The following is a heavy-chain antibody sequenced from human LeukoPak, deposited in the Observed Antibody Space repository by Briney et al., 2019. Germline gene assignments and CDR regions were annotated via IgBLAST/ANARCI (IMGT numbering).Heavy chain of an antibody. V-gene: IGHV3-21*01. D-gene: IGHD6-19*01. J-gene: IGHJ5*02. CDR3: ARTGSGWSGNWFDP. CDR2: ISSSYI. Sequence: GGSLRLSCAASGFTFSSYSMNWVRQAPGKGLEWVSSISSSYIYYADSVKGRFTISRDNAKNSLYLQMNSLRAEDTAVYYCARTGSGWSGNWFDPWGQGTLVTVSS. CDR1: GFTFSSYS.